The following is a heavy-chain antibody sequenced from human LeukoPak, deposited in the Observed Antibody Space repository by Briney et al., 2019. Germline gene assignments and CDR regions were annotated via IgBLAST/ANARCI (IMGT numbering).Heavy chain of an antibody. V-gene: IGHV3-74*01. J-gene: IGHJ4*02. CDR2: INTDGSST. CDR1: GFTFSSYA. Sequence: GGSLRLSCAASGFTFSSYAMSWVRQAPGKGLVWVSRINTDGSSTSYADSVKGRFTISRDNAKNTLYLQMNSLRAEDTAVYYCARWYCTNGVCQIGYWGQGTLVTVSS. D-gene: IGHD2-8*01. CDR3: ARWYCTNGVCQIGY.